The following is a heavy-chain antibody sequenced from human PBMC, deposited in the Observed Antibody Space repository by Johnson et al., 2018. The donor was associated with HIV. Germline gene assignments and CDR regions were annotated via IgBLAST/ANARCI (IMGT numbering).Heavy chain of an antibody. CDR1: SMYA. Sequence: SMYAMHWVRQAPGKGLEYVSAISSNGGSTYYADSVKGRFTISRDNSKNTLYLQMDSLRAEDMAVYYCARSPGEADAFDIWGQGTMVTVSS. CDR3: ARSPGEADAFDI. V-gene: IGHV3-64*02. J-gene: IGHJ3*02. CDR2: ISSNGGST. D-gene: IGHD3-10*01.